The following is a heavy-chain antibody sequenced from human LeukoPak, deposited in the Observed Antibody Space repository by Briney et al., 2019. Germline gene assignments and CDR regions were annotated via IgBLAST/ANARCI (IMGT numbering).Heavy chain of an antibody. CDR1: GGSFSGYY. V-gene: IGHV4-34*01. D-gene: IGHD3-10*01. CDR2: INQSGST. Sequence: SETLSLTCAVYGGSFSGYYWSWIRQPPGKGLEWIGEINQSGSTNYNPSLKSRVTISVDTSKNQFSLKLSSVTAEDTAVYYCAKDGVPNRWFGRNYFDYWGQGTLVTVSS. J-gene: IGHJ4*02. CDR3: AKDGVPNRWFGRNYFDY.